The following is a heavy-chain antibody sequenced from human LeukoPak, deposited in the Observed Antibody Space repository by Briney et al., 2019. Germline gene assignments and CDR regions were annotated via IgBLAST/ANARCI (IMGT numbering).Heavy chain of an antibody. CDR1: GFIFSRYW. J-gene: IGHJ4*02. V-gene: IGHV3-74*01. D-gene: IGHD2-21*02. CDR2: INNDGSGT. CDR3: ARDPGPYCGGDCYYFDY. Sequence: GGSLRLSCAASGFIFSRYWMHWVRQAPGKGLVRVSRINNDGSGTSYADSVKGRFTISRDNAKNTQYLQMNSLRAEDTAVYYCARDPGPYCGGDCYYFDYWGPGTLVTVSS.